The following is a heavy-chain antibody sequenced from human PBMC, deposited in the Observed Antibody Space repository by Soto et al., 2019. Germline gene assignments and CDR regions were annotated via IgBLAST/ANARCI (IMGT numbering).Heavy chain of an antibody. CDR2: FDPEDGET. V-gene: IGHV1-24*01. Sequence: ASVKVSCKVSGYTLTELSMHWVRQAPGKGLEWMGGFDPEDGETIYAQKFQGRVTMTEDTSTDTAYMELSSLRSEDTAVYYCATDSRLRSYTRGYYYYYMDVWGKGTTVTVSS. D-gene: IGHD5-12*01. J-gene: IGHJ6*03. CDR1: GYTLTELS. CDR3: ATDSRLRSYTRGYYYYYMDV.